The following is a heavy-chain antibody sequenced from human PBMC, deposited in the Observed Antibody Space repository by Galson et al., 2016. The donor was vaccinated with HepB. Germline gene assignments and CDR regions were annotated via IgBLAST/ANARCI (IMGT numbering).Heavy chain of an antibody. CDR1: GYTFTSYD. J-gene: IGHJ4*02. V-gene: IGHV1-8*01. D-gene: IGHD3-22*01. Sequence: SVKVSCKASGYTFTSYDINWVRQAPGQGLEWVGWINPNSGNTGYAQTFQGRVTITRNTSINTVYMQLSSLRSEDTALYYCARGRFKSCAMIVVVKQSYSFDYWGQGTLVTVSS. CDR2: INPNSGNT. CDR3: ARGRFKSCAMIVVVKQSYSFDY.